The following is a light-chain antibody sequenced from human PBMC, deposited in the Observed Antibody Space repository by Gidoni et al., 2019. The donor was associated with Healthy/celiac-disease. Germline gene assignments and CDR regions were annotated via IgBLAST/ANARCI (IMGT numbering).Light chain of an antibody. Sequence: QSALTQPRSVSGSPGQSVTISCTGTSSDVGGYNYVSWYQQHPGKAPKRMIYDVRKRPPGVPDRFSGSKSGNTASLTISGLQAEDEADYYCCSYAGSYTLVFGGGTKLTVL. V-gene: IGLV2-11*01. J-gene: IGLJ3*02. CDR3: CSYAGSYTLV. CDR2: DVR. CDR1: SSDVGGYNY.